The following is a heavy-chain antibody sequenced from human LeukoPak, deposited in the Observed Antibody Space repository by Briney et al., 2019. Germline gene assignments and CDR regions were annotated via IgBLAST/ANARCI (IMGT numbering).Heavy chain of an antibody. CDR2: IYSSGST. D-gene: IGHD4-23*01. CDR1: GGSISSYY. V-gene: IGHV4-4*07. CDR3: ARHYYGGSGAFDI. J-gene: IGHJ3*02. Sequence: KPSETLSLTCTVSGGSISSYYWSWIRQPAGKGLEWIGRIYSSGSTNYKPSLKSRVTMSVDTSKNHFSLNLSSVTAADTAIYYCARHYYGGSGAFDIWGQGTMVTVS.